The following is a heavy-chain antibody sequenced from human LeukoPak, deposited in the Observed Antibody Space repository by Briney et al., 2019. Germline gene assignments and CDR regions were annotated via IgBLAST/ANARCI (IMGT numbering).Heavy chain of an antibody. CDR1: GDSISGFY. CDR3: ARHSGSDSARSSFDP. V-gene: IGHV4-59*08. J-gene: IGHJ5*02. D-gene: IGHD1-26*01. CDR2: IYYSGTT. Sequence: SETLSLTCTVSGDSISGFYWSWIRQPPGKGLEWIAYIYYSGTTNYNPSLKSRVTISVDKSKNQFSLKLDAMTAADTAVYYCARHSGSDSARSSFDPWGQGTLVTVSS.